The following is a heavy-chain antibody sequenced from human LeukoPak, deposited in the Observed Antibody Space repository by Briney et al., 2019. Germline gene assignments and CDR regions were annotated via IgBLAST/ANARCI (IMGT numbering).Heavy chain of an antibody. CDR2: IIPIFGTA. V-gene: IGHV1-69*06. J-gene: IGHJ6*03. CDR1: GGTFSSYA. CDR3: ARGDPSSSPYYYYYMDV. D-gene: IGHD6-6*01. Sequence: ASVKVSCKASGGTFSSYAISWVRQAPGQGLEWMGGIIPIFGTANYAQKFQGRVTITADKSTSTAYMELSSLRSEDTAVYYCARGDPSSSPYYYYYMDVWGKGTTVTVSS.